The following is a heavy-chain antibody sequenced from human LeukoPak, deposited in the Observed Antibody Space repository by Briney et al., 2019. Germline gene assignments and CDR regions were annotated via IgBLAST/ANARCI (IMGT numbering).Heavy chain of an antibody. J-gene: IGHJ4*02. CDR3: ARVRVVRGVIDY. CDR2: IYYSGHT. V-gene: IGHV4-39*01. D-gene: IGHD3-10*01. Sequence: PSETLSLTGIVSGDSISNSNLYWGWIRPPPGKGLEWIGCIYYSGHTYYNASLKSRLSISVDTSKNQFSPRLTSVTAADTAVYYCARVRVVRGVIDYWGQGTLVTVSS. CDR1: GDSISNSNLY.